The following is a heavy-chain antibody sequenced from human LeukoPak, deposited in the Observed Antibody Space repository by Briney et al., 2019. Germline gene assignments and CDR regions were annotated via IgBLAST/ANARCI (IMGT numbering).Heavy chain of an antibody. CDR1: GDSVSSKNGA. D-gene: IGHD6-19*01. CDR2: TYYRSNWYY. Sequence: SSQTLSLTCAISGDSVSSKNGAWNWIRQSPSRGLEWLARTYYRSNWYYDYAESMKGRVTINPDTSKNQFSLQLNSVTPEDTAVYYCARDEGNTGWYTFDYWGQGSLVTVTS. CDR3: ARDEGNTGWYTFDY. J-gene: IGHJ4*02. V-gene: IGHV6-1*01.